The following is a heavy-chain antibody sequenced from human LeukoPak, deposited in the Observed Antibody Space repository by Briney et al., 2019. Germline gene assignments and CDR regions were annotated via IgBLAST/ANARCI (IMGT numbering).Heavy chain of an antibody. D-gene: IGHD5-18*01. J-gene: IGHJ4*02. CDR1: GFTFSSYG. CDR3: ARGGWIQLWLDY. CDR2: IWYDGSNK. V-gene: IGHV3-33*01. Sequence: PGGSLRLSCAASGFTFSSYGMHRVRQAPGKGLEWVAVIWYDGSNKYYADSVKGRFTISRDNSKNTLYLQMNSLRAEDTAVYYCARGGWIQLWLDYWGQGTLVTVSS.